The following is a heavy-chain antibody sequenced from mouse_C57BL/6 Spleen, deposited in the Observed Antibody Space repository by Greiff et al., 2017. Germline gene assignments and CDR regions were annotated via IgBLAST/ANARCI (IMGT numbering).Heavy chain of an antibody. J-gene: IGHJ1*03. D-gene: IGHD2-5*01. CDR1: GFNIKDYY. V-gene: IGHV14-2*01. CDR2: IDPEDGET. CDR3: ARRSNYVGYFDV. Sequence: EVQLQQSGAELVKPGASVKLSCTASGFNIKDYYMHWVKQRTEQGLEWIGRIDPEDGETKYAQKFQGTSTITADTSSNTSYLQRSSLTSEDPAVYYCARRSNYVGYFDVWGTGTTVTVSS.